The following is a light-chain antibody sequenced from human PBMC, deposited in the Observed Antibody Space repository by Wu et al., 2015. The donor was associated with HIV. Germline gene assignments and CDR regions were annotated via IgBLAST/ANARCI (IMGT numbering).Light chain of an antibody. V-gene: IGKV3-15*01. CDR1: QSVSSN. CDR3: QQRSNWPPIT. CDR2: GAS. Sequence: EIVMTQSPATLSVSPGERATLSCWASQSVSSNLAWYQQKPGQTPRLLIYGASTRATGIPARFSGSGSGTEFTLTISSLQSEDFAVYYCQQRSNWPPITFGQGTRLEIK. J-gene: IGKJ5*01.